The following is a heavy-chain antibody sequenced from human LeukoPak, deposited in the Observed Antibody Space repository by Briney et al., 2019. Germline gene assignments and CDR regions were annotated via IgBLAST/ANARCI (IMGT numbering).Heavy chain of an antibody. Sequence: ASVKVSCKPSGYTFNAYYMHWGRQAPGQGLERVGWIEPKTGNTRYAQKFQGRVTITRDTPIGTVYMELSSLRSDDTAVYYCASEAFCASGNCYLQRVASWGPGTLVTVSS. V-gene: IGHV1-2*02. CDR3: ASEAFCASGNCYLQRVAS. CDR1: GYTFNAYY. J-gene: IGHJ4*02. D-gene: IGHD3-22*01. CDR2: IEPKTGNT.